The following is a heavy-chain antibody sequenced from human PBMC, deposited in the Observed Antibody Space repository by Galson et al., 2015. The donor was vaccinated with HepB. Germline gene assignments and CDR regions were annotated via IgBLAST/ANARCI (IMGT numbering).Heavy chain of an antibody. D-gene: IGHD3-10*01. V-gene: IGHV3-23*05. CDR1: GFTFSTYE. CDR2: IDNSGSGT. CDR3: ATISGVPDY. Sequence: SLRLSCAASGFTFSTYEMNWARQAPGKGLEWVANIDNSGSGTHYVDSVKGRFTISRDNFKNTVYLQMSSLRAEGTAIYYCATISGVPDYWGQGTLVIVSS. J-gene: IGHJ4*02.